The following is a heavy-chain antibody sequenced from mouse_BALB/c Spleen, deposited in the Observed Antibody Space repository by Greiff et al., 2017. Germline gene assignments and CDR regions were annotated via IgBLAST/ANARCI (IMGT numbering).Heavy chain of an antibody. J-gene: IGHJ4*01. Sequence: EVQLQESGAELVKPGASVKLSCTASGFNIKDNYMHWVKQRPEQGLEWIGRIDPANGNTKYDPKFQGKATITADTSSNTAYLQLSSLTSEDTAVYYCATLRSYAMDYWGQGTSVTVSS. CDR2: IDPANGNT. CDR3: ATLRSYAMDY. CDR1: GFNIKDNY. V-gene: IGHV14-3*02.